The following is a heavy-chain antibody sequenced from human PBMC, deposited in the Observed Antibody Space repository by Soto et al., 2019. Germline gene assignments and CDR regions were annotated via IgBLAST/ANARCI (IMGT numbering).Heavy chain of an antibody. CDR1: GYTFTSYA. D-gene: IGHD3-10*01. Sequence: ASVKVSCKASGYTFTSYAMHWVRQAPGQRLEWMGWINAGNGNTKYSQKFQGRDTITRDTSASTAYMELSSLRSEDTDMYYSARDPVLLWFGELSPGGYFDYWGQGTLVTVSS. J-gene: IGHJ4*02. V-gene: IGHV1-3*01. CDR2: INAGNGNT. CDR3: ARDPVLLWFGELSPGGYFDY.